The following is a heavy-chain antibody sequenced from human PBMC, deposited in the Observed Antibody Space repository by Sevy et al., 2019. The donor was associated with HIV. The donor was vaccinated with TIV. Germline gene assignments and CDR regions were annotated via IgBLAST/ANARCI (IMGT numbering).Heavy chain of an antibody. V-gene: IGHV3-48*03. CDR3: ARDLDDNSSYYYGAIDY. Sequence: GGSLRLSCAASGFTFSSYEMNWVRQAPGKGLEWVSYISSDGTTIYYADSVKGRFTISRDNAQNSVSLQMNSLRAEDTAVYYCARDLDDNSSYYYGAIDYWGQGTLVTVSS. D-gene: IGHD3-22*01. CDR2: ISSDGTTI. CDR1: GFTFSSYE. J-gene: IGHJ4*02.